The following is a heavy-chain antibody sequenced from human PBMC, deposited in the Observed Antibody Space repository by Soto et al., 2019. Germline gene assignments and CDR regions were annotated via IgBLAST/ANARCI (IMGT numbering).Heavy chain of an antibody. Sequence: PGESLKISCKASGYSFVSSWIGWVRQMPGKGLEWLGIVYPGDSTTKYSPPFQGQVTISADKSVNTAYLQWSSLEASDTGMYYCAAITMVRGLIMGPFDFWGQGTLVTVSS. CDR2: VYPGDSTT. D-gene: IGHD3-10*01. CDR1: GYSFVSSW. J-gene: IGHJ4*02. CDR3: AAITMVRGLIMGPFDF. V-gene: IGHV5-51*01.